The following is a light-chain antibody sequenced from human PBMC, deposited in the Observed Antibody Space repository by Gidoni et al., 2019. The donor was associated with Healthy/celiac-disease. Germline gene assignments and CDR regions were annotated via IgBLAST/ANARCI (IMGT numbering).Light chain of an antibody. Sequence: EIVLTPSPATLSLSPGERATRACRASQSVSSYLAWYQQKPGQAPRLLIYDASNRATGIPARFSGSGAGKDFTLTSSSLEPEDLAVYYCQQRSNWWTFGQGTKVEIK. CDR2: DAS. J-gene: IGKJ1*01. V-gene: IGKV3-11*01. CDR1: QSVSSY. CDR3: QQRSNWWT.